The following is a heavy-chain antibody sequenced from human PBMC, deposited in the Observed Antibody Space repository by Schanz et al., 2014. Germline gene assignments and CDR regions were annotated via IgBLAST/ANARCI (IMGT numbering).Heavy chain of an antibody. D-gene: IGHD6-6*01. CDR3: ARDQSPYTNSSDVRYFDY. CDR2: INPNSGGT. J-gene: IGHJ4*02. CDR1: GGTFSSDT. V-gene: IGHV1-2*02. Sequence: QVQLVQSGAEVKKPGSSMKVSCKASGGTFSSDTFSWVRQAPGQGLEWMGRINPNSGGTNYAQKFQGRVTMTRDTSISTAYMELSSLRSDDTAVYYCARDQSPYTNSSDVRYFDYWGQGTLVTVSS.